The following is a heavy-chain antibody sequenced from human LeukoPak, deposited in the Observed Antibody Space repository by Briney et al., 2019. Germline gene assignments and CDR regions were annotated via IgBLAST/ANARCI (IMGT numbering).Heavy chain of an antibody. CDR1: GYTFTYRY. CDR2: INPNSGGT. V-gene: IGHV1-2*04. J-gene: IGHJ4*02. CDR3: ARDPVCSGGSCYVGNFDY. Sequence: ASVKVSCKASGYTFTYRYLHWVRQAPGQGLEWMGWINPNSGGTNYAQKFQGWVTMTRDTSISTAYMELSRLRSDDTAVYYCARDPVCSGGSCYVGNFDYWGQGTLVTVSS. D-gene: IGHD2-15*01.